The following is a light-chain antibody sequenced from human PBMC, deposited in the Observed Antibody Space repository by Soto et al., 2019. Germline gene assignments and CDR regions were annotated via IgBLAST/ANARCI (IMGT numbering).Light chain of an antibody. Sequence: QSALTQPASVSGSPGQSITISCTGTSSVVGGYNYVSWYQQHPGKAPKLTIYDVSNRPSGVSNRFSGSKSGNTASLTISGLQAEDEADYYCSSYTSSSTVLFGGGTKLTVL. V-gene: IGLV2-14*01. J-gene: IGLJ2*01. CDR3: SSYTSSSTVL. CDR2: DVS. CDR1: SSVVGGYNY.